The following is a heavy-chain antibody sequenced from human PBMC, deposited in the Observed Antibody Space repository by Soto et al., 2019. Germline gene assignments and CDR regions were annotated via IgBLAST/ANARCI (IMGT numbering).Heavy chain of an antibody. CDR1: GFTFSSYA. Sequence: EVQLLESGGGLVQPGGSLRLSCAASGFTFSSYAMSWVRQAPGKGLEWVSAISGSGGSTYYADSGKGRFTISRDNSKNMLYLQMSSLRAEDTAVYYCARGASRSRNYGAFDMWGQGTMVTVAS. V-gene: IGHV3-23*01. CDR2: ISGSGGST. D-gene: IGHD1-26*01. J-gene: IGHJ3*02. CDR3: ARGASRSRNYGAFDM.